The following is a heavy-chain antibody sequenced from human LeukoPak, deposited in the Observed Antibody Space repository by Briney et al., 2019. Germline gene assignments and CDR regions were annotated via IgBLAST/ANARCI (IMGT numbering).Heavy chain of an antibody. CDR2: ISGSGGST. CDR3: ARSYVVVAATSVYYFDY. Sequence: GGSLRLSCAASGFTFSGYAMSWVRQAPGKGLEWVSAISGSGGSTYYADSVRGRFTISRDNSKNTLYLQMNSLRAEDTAVYYCARSYVVVAATSVYYFDYWGQGTLVTVSS. CDR1: GFTFSGYA. V-gene: IGHV3-23*01. J-gene: IGHJ4*02. D-gene: IGHD2-15*01.